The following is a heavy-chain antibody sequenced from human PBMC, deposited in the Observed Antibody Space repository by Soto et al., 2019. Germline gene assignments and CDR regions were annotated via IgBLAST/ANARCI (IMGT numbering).Heavy chain of an antibody. CDR3: ARDWEDYFDY. Sequence: GGSLRLSCAASGFTFSSYAMHWVRQAPGKGLEWVAVISYDGSNKYYADSVKGRFTISRDNSKNTLYLKMNSLRAEDTAVYYCARDWEDYFDYWGQGTLVTVSS. CDR1: GFTFSSYA. CDR2: ISYDGSNK. D-gene: IGHD1-26*01. V-gene: IGHV3-30-3*01. J-gene: IGHJ4*02.